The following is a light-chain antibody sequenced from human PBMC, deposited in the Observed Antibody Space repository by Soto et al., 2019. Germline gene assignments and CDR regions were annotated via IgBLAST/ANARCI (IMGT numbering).Light chain of an antibody. CDR1: QSISSW. CDR3: QQYNNYPWT. V-gene: IGKV1-5*03. Sequence: DIQMTQSPSTLSASVGDRVTITCRASQSISSWLAWYQQNPGKAPKRLIYKASSLESRVPSRFSGSVSGTEFTLTISLLQPDDFATYYCQQYNNYPWTFGEGTKVEIK. CDR2: KAS. J-gene: IGKJ1*01.